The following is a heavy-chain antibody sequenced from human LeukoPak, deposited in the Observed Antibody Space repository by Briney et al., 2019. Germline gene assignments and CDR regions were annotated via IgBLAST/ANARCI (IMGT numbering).Heavy chain of an antibody. Sequence: GASVKVSCKASGGTFSSYAISWVRQAPGQGLEWMGRIIPILGIANYAQKFQGRVTITADKSTSTAYMELSSLRSEDTAVYYCASLPGIAVAPGESNSYFDYWGQGTLVTVSS. J-gene: IGHJ4*02. CDR1: GGTFSSYA. CDR3: ASLPGIAVAPGESNSYFDY. V-gene: IGHV1-69*04. CDR2: IIPILGIA. D-gene: IGHD6-19*01.